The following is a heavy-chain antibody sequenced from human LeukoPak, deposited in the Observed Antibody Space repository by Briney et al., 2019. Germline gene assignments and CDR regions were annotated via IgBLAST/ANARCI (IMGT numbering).Heavy chain of an antibody. J-gene: IGHJ4*02. D-gene: IGHD6-19*01. Sequence: PGGSLRLSCAASGFTFSTDWMHWVRQAPGKGPVWVSRITGDGSSINYADSVKGRFTISRDNAKNTLYLQMNSLRAEDTAVYYCARRALAGGFYGWWGQGPLLTVPS. CDR2: ITGDGSSI. V-gene: IGHV3-74*01. CDR1: GFTFSTDW. CDR3: ARRALAGGFYGW.